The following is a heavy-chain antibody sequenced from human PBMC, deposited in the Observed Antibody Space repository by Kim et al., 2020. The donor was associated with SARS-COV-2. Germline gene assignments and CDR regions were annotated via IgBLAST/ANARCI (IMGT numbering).Heavy chain of an antibody. CDR1: GGSFSGYY. CDR2: INHSGST. CDR3: SRVDTARVSVDY. Sequence: SETLSLTCAVYGGSFSGYYWSWIRQPPGKGLEWIGEINHSGSTNYNPSLKSRVTISVDTSKNQISLKLSSVTAADTAVYYCSRVDTARVSVDYWGQGTVV. D-gene: IGHD5-18*01. V-gene: IGHV4-34*01. J-gene: IGHJ4*02.